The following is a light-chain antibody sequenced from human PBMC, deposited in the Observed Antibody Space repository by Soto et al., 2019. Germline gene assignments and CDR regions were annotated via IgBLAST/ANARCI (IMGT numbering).Light chain of an antibody. CDR3: HQVNSLPST. J-gene: IGKJ5*01. CDR1: QGVNKW. CDR2: GTS. V-gene: IGKV1D-12*01. Sequence: DIQMTQSPSSVSASVGGRVTITCRASQGVNKWLAWYQQKPGKAPKFLIYGTSILQSGVPSRFSGSGSGTDLTLTISSLQAEDFATYYCHQVNSLPSTFGQGTRLEIK.